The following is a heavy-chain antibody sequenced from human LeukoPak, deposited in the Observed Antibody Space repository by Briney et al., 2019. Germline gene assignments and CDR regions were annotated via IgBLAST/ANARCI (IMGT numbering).Heavy chain of an antibody. J-gene: IGHJ4*02. D-gene: IGHD1-26*01. Sequence: PGGSLRLSCAASGFTFSNYAMNWVRQAPGKGLEWVSAIRGSGGSTYYADSVKGRFTISRDNSKNTLYLQMNSLRAEDTAVYYCANLLNDYWGQGTLVTVSS. CDR1: GFTFSNYA. CDR3: ANLLNDY. CDR2: IRGSGGST. V-gene: IGHV3-23*01.